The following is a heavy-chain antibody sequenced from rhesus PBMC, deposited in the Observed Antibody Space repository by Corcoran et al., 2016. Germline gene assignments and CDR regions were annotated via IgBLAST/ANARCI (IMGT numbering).Heavy chain of an antibody. J-gene: IGHJ4*01. D-gene: IGHD1-1-1*01. CDR3: AGSIAGTGY. CDR1: GYSISSNH. V-gene: IGHV4S14*01. CDR2: IYGSGGSN. Sequence: QVQLQESGPGLVKPSETLSLTCAVSGYSISSNHWNWFRHPPGKGLEWIGRIYGSGGSNYLNPSLKSRVTLSVDTSKNQFSLKLNSMTAADTAVYYCAGSIAGTGYWGQGVLVTVSS.